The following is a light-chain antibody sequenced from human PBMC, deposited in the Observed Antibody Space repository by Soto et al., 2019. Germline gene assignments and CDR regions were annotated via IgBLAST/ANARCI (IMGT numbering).Light chain of an antibody. V-gene: IGKV3-11*01. Sequence: EIVLTQSPGTPPYSPEQKANLSCXXSQSVSSYLAWYQQKPGQAPRLLIYDASNRATGIPARFSGSGSGTDFTLTISSLEPEDFAVYYCQQRSNWPQITFGQGTRLEIK. J-gene: IGKJ5*01. CDR3: QQRSNWPQIT. CDR1: QSVSSY. CDR2: DAS.